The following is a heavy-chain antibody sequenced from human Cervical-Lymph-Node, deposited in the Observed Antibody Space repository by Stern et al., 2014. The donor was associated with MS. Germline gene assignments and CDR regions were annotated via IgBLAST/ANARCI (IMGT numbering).Heavy chain of an antibody. J-gene: IGHJ4*02. CDR1: GYTLTELS. CDR2: VDPEDGET. CDR3: ATRGPVTTGIRHFDY. V-gene: IGHV1-24*01. D-gene: IGHD4-11*01. Sequence: QVQLVQSGAEVKKPGASVKVSCKVSGYTLTELSMHWGRQAPGKGLERMGGVDPEDGETIYAQKFQGRVTMTEDTSTDTAYMELSSLRSEDTAVYYCATRGPVTTGIRHFDYWGQGTLVTVSS.